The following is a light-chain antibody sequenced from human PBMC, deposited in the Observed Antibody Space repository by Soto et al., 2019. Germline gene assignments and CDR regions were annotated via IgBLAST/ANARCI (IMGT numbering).Light chain of an antibody. CDR3: PPYTPWPLT. CDR1: QSVSSN. Sequence: EIVMTQSPATLSVSPGERATLSCRASQSVSSNLAWYQQKPGQAPRLLIYGASTRATGIPARFSGSGSGTEFTLTIRSLQSEDFAVYYCPPYTPWPLTFGGGTKVEIK. V-gene: IGKV3-15*01. CDR2: GAS. J-gene: IGKJ4*01.